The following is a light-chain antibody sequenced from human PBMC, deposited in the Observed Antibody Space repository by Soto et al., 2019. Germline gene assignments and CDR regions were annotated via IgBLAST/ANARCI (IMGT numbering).Light chain of an antibody. Sequence: EIVLTQSPGTLSLSPGERATLSCSASQSVSSSYLAWYQQTPGQAPRLLIDGASSSATGIPDRSSGSGSGTDFTLTISRLEPEDFAVYYCQQYGSSPTFGQGTKVEIK. CDR3: QQYGSSPT. J-gene: IGKJ1*01. V-gene: IGKV3-20*01. CDR2: GAS. CDR1: QSVSSSY.